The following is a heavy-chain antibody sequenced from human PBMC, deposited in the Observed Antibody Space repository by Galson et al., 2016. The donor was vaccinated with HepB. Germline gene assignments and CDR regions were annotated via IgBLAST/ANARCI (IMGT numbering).Heavy chain of an antibody. CDR3: ARRGDRSGYNYFFDY. D-gene: IGHD5-24*01. J-gene: IGHJ4*02. V-gene: IGHV4-39*01. Sequence: SETLSLTCTVSGGPITSNGYYWAWIRQPPGKGPEWIGSIYYSGTTYFSQSLRSRLTMSVYTSKNQFSRKLNSLTAADTAIYYCARRGDRSGYNYFFDYWGQGSVVTVSA. CDR2: IYYSGTT. CDR1: GGPITSNGYY.